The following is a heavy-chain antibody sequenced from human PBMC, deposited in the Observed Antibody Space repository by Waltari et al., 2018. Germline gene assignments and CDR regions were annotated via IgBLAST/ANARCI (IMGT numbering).Heavy chain of an antibody. V-gene: IGHV5-51*01. D-gene: IGHD2-2*01. J-gene: IGHJ5*02. Sequence: EVQLVQSGAEVKKPGESLKISCKGSGYSFTSYWIGWVRQMPGKGLEWMGIIYPGDSDTRYSPSFQGQVTISADKSISTAYLQWSSLKASDTAMYYCARSVVPAANWGCWFDPWGQGTLVTVSS. CDR2: IYPGDSDT. CDR3: ARSVVPAANWGCWFDP. CDR1: GYSFTSYW.